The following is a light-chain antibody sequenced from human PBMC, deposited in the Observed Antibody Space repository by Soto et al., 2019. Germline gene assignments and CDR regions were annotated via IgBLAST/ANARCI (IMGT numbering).Light chain of an antibody. V-gene: IGKV3-20*01. CDR2: RAS. CDR3: QQYGSSPRT. CDR1: QSLSDN. J-gene: IGKJ5*01. Sequence: IVMTQSPDILAVSPGETVTLSCMASQSLSDNLAWYQQKPGQAPRLLIFRASSRASGVPARFSGSGSGTEFTLTISRLEPEDFAVYYCQQYGSSPRTFGQGTRLEIK.